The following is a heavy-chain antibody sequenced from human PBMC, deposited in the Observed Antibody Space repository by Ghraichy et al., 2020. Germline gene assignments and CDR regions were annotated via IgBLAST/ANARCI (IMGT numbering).Heavy chain of an antibody. CDR2: ISGSGDTT. CDR3: ARVGRGIQVFDY. V-gene: IGHV3-48*03. D-gene: IGHD3-3*02. CDR1: GFTFSSYE. Sequence: GGSLRLSCAASGFTFSSYEVNWVRQAPGKGLEWLSYISGSGDTTYYADSLQGRFTSSRDNAKNSLYLQMNSLRAEDTAVYYCARVGRGIQVFDYWGQGTLVTVSS. J-gene: IGHJ4*02.